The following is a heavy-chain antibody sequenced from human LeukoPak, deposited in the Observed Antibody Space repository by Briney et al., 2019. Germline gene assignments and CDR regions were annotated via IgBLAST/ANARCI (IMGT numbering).Heavy chain of an antibody. CDR1: GFTFSRYA. D-gene: IGHD2-15*01. CDR3: AKSGGGSCYSNMDV. CDR2: ISASAGGT. Sequence: PGGSLRLSCAASGFTFSRYAMTWVRQAPGKGLEWVSAISASAGGTYYAVSVRGRFTISRDNSKNTLYLQMNSLRVEDTAVYYCAKSGGGSCYSNMDVWGKGTTVTVSS. J-gene: IGHJ6*03. V-gene: IGHV3-23*01.